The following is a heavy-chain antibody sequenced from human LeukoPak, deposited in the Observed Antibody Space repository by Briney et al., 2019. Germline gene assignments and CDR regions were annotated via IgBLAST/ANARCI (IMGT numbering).Heavy chain of an antibody. D-gene: IGHD2-15*01. CDR3: ARDVVVAASQDYFDY. CDR2: IYYSGST. V-gene: IGHV4-61*01. Sequence: SETLSLTCTVSGGSVSSGSYYWSWIRQPPGKGLEWIGYIYYSGSTNYNPSLKSRVTISVDTSKNQFSLKLSSVTAADPAVYYCARDVVVAASQDYFDYWGQGTILTVAS. J-gene: IGHJ4*02. CDR1: GGSVSSGSYY.